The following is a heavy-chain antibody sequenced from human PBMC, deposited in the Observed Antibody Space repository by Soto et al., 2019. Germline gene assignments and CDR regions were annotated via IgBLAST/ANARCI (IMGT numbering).Heavy chain of an antibody. CDR2: ISGSGTNT. CDR3: AKEKPTTTCFDS. Sequence: GGSLRLSCLASGFSFSSYPMTWVRQAPGKGLEWVSVISGSGTNTYYAESVKGRFTISRDSSQNTLYLQMNSLRAEDTAVYYCAKEKPTTTCFDSWGQGTLVTVSS. D-gene: IGHD1-1*01. V-gene: IGHV3-23*01. CDR1: GFSFSSYP. J-gene: IGHJ4*02.